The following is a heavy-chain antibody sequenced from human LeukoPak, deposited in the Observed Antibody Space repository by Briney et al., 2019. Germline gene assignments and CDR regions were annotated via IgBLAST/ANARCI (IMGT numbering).Heavy chain of an antibody. D-gene: IGHD6-13*01. CDR1: GFTFDEYA. J-gene: IGHJ4*02. Sequence: GGSLRLSCAASGFTFDEYAMHWVRQAPGKGLEWVSGISWNSGSIGYADSVKGRFTISRDNAKNTLYLEMNSLRAEDTASYYCAKDIGSSSWYLGNWGQGTLVTVSS. CDR2: ISWNSGSI. V-gene: IGHV3-9*01. CDR3: AKDIGSSSWYLGN.